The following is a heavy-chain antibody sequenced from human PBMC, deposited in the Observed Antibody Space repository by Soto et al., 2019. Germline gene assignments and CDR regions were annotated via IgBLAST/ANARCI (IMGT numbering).Heavy chain of an antibody. CDR3: ARVTSMVRGVIDNWFDP. CDR1: GGTFSSYA. J-gene: IGHJ5*02. Sequence: QVPLVQSGAEVKKPGSSVTVSCKASGGTFSSYAIHWVRQAPGQGLEWMGGIIPMYGPAKYAQKFQGRVTITAHKSTTTVYMELTSLTSQDTAVDSCARVTSMVRGVIDNWFDPWGHGTLVTVSS. D-gene: IGHD3-10*01. V-gene: IGHV1-69*06. CDR2: IIPMYGPA.